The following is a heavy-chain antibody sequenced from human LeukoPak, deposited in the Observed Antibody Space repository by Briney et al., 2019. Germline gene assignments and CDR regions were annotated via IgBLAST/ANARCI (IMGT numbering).Heavy chain of an antibody. D-gene: IGHD2-2*01. J-gene: IGHJ6*03. CDR2: MYTSGAT. V-gene: IGHV4-4*07. CDR3: AREGPAASASMLFYSFMDV. CDR1: GDSISNYY. Sequence: PSETLSLTCTVSGDSISNYYWSWIRQPAGKGLEWIGRMYTSGATHYNPSLKSLATMSVDTSKNHLSLTLSSVTAADRAVYYCAREGPAASASMLFYSFMDVWGKGTTVTVSS.